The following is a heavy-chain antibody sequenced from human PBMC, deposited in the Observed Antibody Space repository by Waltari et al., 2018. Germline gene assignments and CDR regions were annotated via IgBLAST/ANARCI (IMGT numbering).Heavy chain of an antibody. Sequence: QVQLVESGGGVVPPGRSLRLSCSASGFIFPSSGMHCVRQAPGKGLEWVAVIWNDGSLKEYPDSVKCRFTISRDNSENTLYLQMSGLRPEDTAVYYCARSVTTGSGYMDVWGKGTTVTVSS. CDR1: GFIFPSSG. CDR3: ARSVTTGSGYMDV. D-gene: IGHD4-17*01. CDR2: IWNDGSLK. V-gene: IGHV3-33*01. J-gene: IGHJ6*03.